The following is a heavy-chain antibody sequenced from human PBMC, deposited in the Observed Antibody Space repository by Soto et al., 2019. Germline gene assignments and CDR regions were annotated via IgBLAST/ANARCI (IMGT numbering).Heavy chain of an antibody. Sequence: ASVKVSCKASGYTFTSYGISWVRQAPGQGLEWMGWISAYNGNTNYTQKLQGRVTMTTDTSTSTAYMELRSLRSDDTAVYYCASPLRGNDAFDIWGQGTMVTVSS. V-gene: IGHV1-18*04. J-gene: IGHJ3*02. CDR3: ASPLRGNDAFDI. CDR1: GYTFTSYG. CDR2: ISAYNGNT. D-gene: IGHD3-16*01.